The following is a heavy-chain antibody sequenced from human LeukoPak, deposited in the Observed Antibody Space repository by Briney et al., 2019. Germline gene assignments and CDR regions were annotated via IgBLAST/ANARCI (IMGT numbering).Heavy chain of an antibody. CDR1: GFTFSSYS. D-gene: IGHD6-13*01. V-gene: IGHV3-48*01. Sequence: GGSLRLSCAASGFTFSSYSMNWVRQAPGKGLEWVSYISSSSSTIYYADSVKGRFTISRDNAKNSLYLQMNSLRAEDTAVYYCARMTKQQLKLRFIYYYYMDVWGKGTTVTVSS. CDR2: ISSSSSTI. CDR3: ARMTKQQLKLRFIYYYYMDV. J-gene: IGHJ6*03.